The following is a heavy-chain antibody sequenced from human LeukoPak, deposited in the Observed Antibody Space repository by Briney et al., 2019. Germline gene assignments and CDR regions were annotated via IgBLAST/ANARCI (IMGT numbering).Heavy chain of an antibody. J-gene: IGHJ4*02. Sequence: ASVKVSCKASGYTFTSYGISWVRQGPGQGLEWMGWISAYNGNTNYAQKLQGRVTMTTDTSTSTAYMELRSLRSDDTAVYYCARDMLYYDSSGFSDYWGQGTLVTVSS. D-gene: IGHD3-22*01. CDR3: ARDMLYYDSSGFSDY. CDR1: GYTFTSYG. CDR2: ISAYNGNT. V-gene: IGHV1-18*01.